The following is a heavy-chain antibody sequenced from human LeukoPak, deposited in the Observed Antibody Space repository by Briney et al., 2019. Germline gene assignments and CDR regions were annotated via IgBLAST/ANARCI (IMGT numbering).Heavy chain of an antibody. Sequence: PSETLSLTCTVSGGSISSGSYYWSWIRQPAGKGLEWIGRIYTSGSTNYNPSLKSRVTISVDTSKNQFSLKLSSVTAADTAVYYCARDSDCSGGSCYSGVDYWGQGTLVTVSS. J-gene: IGHJ4*02. CDR2: IYTSGST. CDR3: ARDSDCSGGSCYSGVDY. V-gene: IGHV4-61*02. CDR1: GGSISSGSYY. D-gene: IGHD2-15*01.